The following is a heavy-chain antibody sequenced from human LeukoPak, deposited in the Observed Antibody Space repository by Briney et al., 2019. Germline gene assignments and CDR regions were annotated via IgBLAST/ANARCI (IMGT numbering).Heavy chain of an antibody. CDR3: ATYCGGDCVDY. J-gene: IGHJ4*02. CDR1: GFTFSDYY. Sequence: GGSLRLSCAASGFTFSDYYVSWIRQAPGKGLEWVSYISSSGSTIYYADSVKGRFTISRDNAKNTLYLQMNSLRAEDTAVYYCATYCGGDCVDYWGQGTLVTVSS. V-gene: IGHV3-11*01. CDR2: ISSSGSTI. D-gene: IGHD2-21*01.